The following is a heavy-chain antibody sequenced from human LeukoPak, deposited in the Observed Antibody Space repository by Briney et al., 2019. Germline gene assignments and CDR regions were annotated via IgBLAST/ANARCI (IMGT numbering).Heavy chain of an antibody. CDR3: ARAPDGYNSFDY. V-gene: IGHV3-30*04. CDR2: ISYDGSNK. Sequence: GGSLRLSCAASGFTFSSYAMHWVRQAPGKGLEWVAVISYDGSNKYYADSVKGRFTISRDNSKNTLYLQMNSLRAEDTAVYYCARAPDGYNSFDYWGQGTLVTVSS. D-gene: IGHD5-24*01. J-gene: IGHJ4*02. CDR1: GFTFSSYA.